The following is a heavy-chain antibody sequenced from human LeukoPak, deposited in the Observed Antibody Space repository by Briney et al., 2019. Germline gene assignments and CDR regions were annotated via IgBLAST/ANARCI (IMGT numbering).Heavy chain of an antibody. CDR3: ARGPGSIVGATVIY. V-gene: IGHV1-2*02. J-gene: IGHJ4*02. Sequence: ASVKVSCKASGYTFTGYYMHWVRQAPGQGLERMGWINPNSGGTNYAQKFQGRVTMTRNTSISTAYMELSSLRSEDTAVYYCARGPGSIVGATVIYWGQGTLVTVSS. CDR2: INPNSGGT. CDR1: GYTFTGYY. D-gene: IGHD1-26*01.